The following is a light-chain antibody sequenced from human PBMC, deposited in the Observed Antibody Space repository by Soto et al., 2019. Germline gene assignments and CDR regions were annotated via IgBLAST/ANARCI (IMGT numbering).Light chain of an antibody. CDR2: GAS. V-gene: IGKV3-20*01. CDR1: QSVSSSY. J-gene: IGKJ2*01. CDR3: QQYGSSPVT. Sequence: EIVLTQSPGTLSLSPGERATLSCRASQSVSSSYLAWYQQKPGQAPRLLICGASSRATGIPDRFSGSGSGTDFTLTISRLEPEDFGVYYCQQYGSSPVTFGQGTKLEIK.